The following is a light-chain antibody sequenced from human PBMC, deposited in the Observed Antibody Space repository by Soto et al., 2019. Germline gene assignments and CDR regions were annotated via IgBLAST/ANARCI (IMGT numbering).Light chain of an antibody. J-gene: IGLJ2*01. CDR2: KDS. CDR3: QSADSSGTYVV. CDR1: ALPKQY. Sequence: SYELTQPPSVSVSPGQTARITCWGAALPKQYAYWYQQKPGQAPVLVIYKDSERPSGIPERFSGSSSGTTVTLTISGVQAEDEADYYCQSADSSGTYVVFGGGTKLTVL. V-gene: IGLV3-25*02.